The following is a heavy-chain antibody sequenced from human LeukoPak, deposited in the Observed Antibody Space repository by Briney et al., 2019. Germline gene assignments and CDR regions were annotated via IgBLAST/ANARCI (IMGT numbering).Heavy chain of an antibody. V-gene: IGHV1-2*02. CDR1: GYTFTSYA. Sequence: ASVKVSCKASGYTFTSYAMNWVRQAPGQGLEWMGWISPNSGGTSSAQKFQGRVTMTRDTSISTAYMELSRLRSDDTAVYYCALASSGWIHEGYWGQGTLLTVSS. D-gene: IGHD3-3*02. J-gene: IGHJ4*02. CDR2: ISPNSGGT. CDR3: ALASSGWIHEGY.